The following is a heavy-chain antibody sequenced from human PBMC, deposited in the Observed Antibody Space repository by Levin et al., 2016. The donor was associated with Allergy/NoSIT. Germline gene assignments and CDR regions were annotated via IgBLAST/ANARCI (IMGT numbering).Heavy chain of an antibody. D-gene: IGHD1-26*01. J-gene: IGHJ5*02. V-gene: IGHV1-58*01. Sequence: WVRQAPGQRLEWIGWIVVGSGNTNYAQKFQERVTITRDMSTSTAYMELSSLRSEDTAVYYCADIVGAIPWGQGTLVTVSS. CDR3: ADIVGAIP. CDR2: IVVGSGNT.